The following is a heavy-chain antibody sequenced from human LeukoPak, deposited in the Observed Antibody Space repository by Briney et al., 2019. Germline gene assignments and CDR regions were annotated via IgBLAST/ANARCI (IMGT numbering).Heavy chain of an antibody. CDR1: GFTVSSNY. CDR3: ARDTLAYYYGSGSYSSDY. V-gene: IGHV3-53*01. Sequence: GGSLRLSCAASGFTVSSNYMSWVRQAPGKGLEWVSVIYTGGSTYYADSVKGRFTISRDNSKNALYLQMNSLRAEDTAVYYCARDTLAYYYGSGSYSSDYWGQGTLVTVSS. D-gene: IGHD3-10*01. CDR2: IYTGGST. J-gene: IGHJ4*02.